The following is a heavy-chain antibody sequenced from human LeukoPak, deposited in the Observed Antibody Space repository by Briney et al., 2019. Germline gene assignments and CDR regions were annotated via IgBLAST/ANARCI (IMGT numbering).Heavy chain of an antibody. CDR3: ARHRVGSSGGWRIPFDY. CDR2: IYPDDSDT. Sequence: LGESLKISCKGSGYGFTNYWVAWVRQMPGKGLEWMGIIYPDDSDTRYSPSFQGQVTISADKSISTAYLQWNSLKASDTAMYYCARHRVGSSGGWRIPFDYWGQGTLVTVSS. D-gene: IGHD2-15*01. V-gene: IGHV5-51*01. J-gene: IGHJ4*02. CDR1: GYGFTNYW.